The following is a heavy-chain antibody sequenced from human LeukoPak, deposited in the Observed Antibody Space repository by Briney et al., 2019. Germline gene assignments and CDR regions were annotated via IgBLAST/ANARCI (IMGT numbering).Heavy chain of an antibody. J-gene: IGHJ4*02. Sequence: SETLSLTCTVSGGSISSSTYYWGWIRQPPGKGLEWIGYIYYSGSTNYNPSLKSRVTISVDTSKNQFSLKLSSVTAADTAVYYCARSYSGSYFYFDYWGQGTLVTVSS. CDR1: GGSISSSTYY. CDR2: IYYSGST. D-gene: IGHD1-26*01. CDR3: ARSYSGSYFYFDY. V-gene: IGHV4-61*05.